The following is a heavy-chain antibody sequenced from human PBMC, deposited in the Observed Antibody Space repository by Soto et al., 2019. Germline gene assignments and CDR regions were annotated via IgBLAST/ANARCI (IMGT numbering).Heavy chain of an antibody. V-gene: IGHV4-30-4*01. CDR1: SGSISSVDYC. CDR3: AREHGRDGYLAN. J-gene: IGHJ4*02. CDR2: ICYSGST. Sequence: QVQLQESGPGLVKPSQTLSLTCTVSSGSISSVDYCWSWIRQPPGKGMEWIGYICYSGSTSYNPSLKSRVIMSIAKSKNQFSLKLSSVTASDTAVYYCAREHGRDGYLANWGQGT. D-gene: IGHD2-15*01.